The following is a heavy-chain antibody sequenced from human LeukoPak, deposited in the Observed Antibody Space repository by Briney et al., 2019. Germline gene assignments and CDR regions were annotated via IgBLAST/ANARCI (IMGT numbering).Heavy chain of an antibody. CDR2: IYYSGST. V-gene: IGHV4-59*12. CDR1: GGSISSYY. J-gene: IGHJ4*02. CDR3: ARGATLGIAVAGDFDY. D-gene: IGHD6-19*01. Sequence: SETLSLTCTVSGGSISSYYWSWIRQPPGKGLEWIGYIYYSGSTNYNPSLKSRVTISVDTSKNQFPLKLSSVTAADTAVYYCARGATLGIAVAGDFDYWGQGTLVTVSS.